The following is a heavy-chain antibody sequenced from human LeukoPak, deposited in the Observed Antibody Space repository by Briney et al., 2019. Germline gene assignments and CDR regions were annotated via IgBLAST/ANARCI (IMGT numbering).Heavy chain of an antibody. CDR3: ARDLVTVTKGFDI. J-gene: IGHJ3*02. D-gene: IGHD4-17*01. V-gene: IGHV4-59*11. Sequence: SETLSLTCAVSDDSFSSHYWTWIRQPPGKVLEWIGYISYIGSTNYNRSLKSRVTISIDTSRNQFSLRLSSVTAADTAVYYCARDLVTVTKGFDIWGQGTMVSVSS. CDR2: ISYIGST. CDR1: DDSFSSHY.